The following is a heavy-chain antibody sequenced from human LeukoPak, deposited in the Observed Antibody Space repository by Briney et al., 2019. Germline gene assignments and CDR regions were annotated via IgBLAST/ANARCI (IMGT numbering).Heavy chain of an antibody. D-gene: IGHD2-21*02. J-gene: IGHJ6*03. Sequence: PGGSLRLSCAASGFTFSSYEMNWVRQAPGKGLEWVSYISSSGSTIYYADSVKGRFTISRDNAKNSLYLQMNSLRAEDTAVYYCASDYCGGDCYSNYYYYCMDVWGKGTTVTVSS. CDR2: ISSSGSTI. V-gene: IGHV3-48*03. CDR3: ASDYCGGDCYSNYYYYCMDV. CDR1: GFTFSSYE.